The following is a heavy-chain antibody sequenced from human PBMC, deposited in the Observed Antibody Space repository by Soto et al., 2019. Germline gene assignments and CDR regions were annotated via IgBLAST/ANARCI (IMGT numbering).Heavy chain of an antibody. CDR1: GFTFSSYA. Sequence: QVQLVESGGGVVQPGRSLRLSCAASGFTFSSYAMHWVRQAPGKGLEWVAVISYDGSNKYYADSVKGRFTISRDNSKNTLYLQMNSLRAEDTAVYYCARCRVPCGSFPPVYYFDYWGQGTLVTVSS. J-gene: IGHJ4*02. CDR2: ISYDGSNK. D-gene: IGHD1-26*01. V-gene: IGHV3-30-3*01. CDR3: ARCRVPCGSFPPVYYFDY.